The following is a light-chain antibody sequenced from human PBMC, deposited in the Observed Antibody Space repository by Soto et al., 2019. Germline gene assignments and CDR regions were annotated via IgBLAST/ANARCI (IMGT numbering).Light chain of an antibody. CDR3: QQRSSWPIT. CDR1: QSVNSY. Sequence: EIVLTQSPATLSLSPGERATLSCRASQSVNSYLAWYQHKPGQAPRLLIYEASNRATGIPPRFSGSGSGTDFTLTISSLEPEDFAVYYCQQRSSWPITFGQGTRLEIK. V-gene: IGKV3-11*01. J-gene: IGKJ5*01. CDR2: EAS.